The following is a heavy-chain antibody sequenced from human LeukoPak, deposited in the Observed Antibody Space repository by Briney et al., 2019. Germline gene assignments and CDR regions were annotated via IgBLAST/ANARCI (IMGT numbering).Heavy chain of an antibody. Sequence: PSETLSLTCAVYGGSFSGYYWSWIRQPPGKGLEWIGEINHSGSTNYNPSLKSRVTISVDTSKNQFSLKLSSVTAADTAVYYCARLLYDFWSGYSTVFDYWGQGTLVTVSS. CDR1: GGSFSGYY. CDR3: ARLLYDFWSGYSTVFDY. CDR2: INHSGST. J-gene: IGHJ4*02. D-gene: IGHD3-3*01. V-gene: IGHV4-34*01.